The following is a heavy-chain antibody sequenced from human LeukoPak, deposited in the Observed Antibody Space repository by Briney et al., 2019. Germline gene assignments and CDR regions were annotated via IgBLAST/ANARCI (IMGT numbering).Heavy chain of an antibody. CDR2: ISYDGPNK. V-gene: IGHV3-30*04. CDR1: AFTFSTYS. D-gene: IGHD6-19*01. Sequence: GGSLRLSCAASAFTFSTYSMHWVRQAPGKGLEWVAAISYDGPNKNYADSVKGRFTISRDNSKNTLYLQMNSLRAEDTAVYYCARGLWIAVAGNIDYWGQGTLVTVSS. J-gene: IGHJ4*02. CDR3: ARGLWIAVAGNIDY.